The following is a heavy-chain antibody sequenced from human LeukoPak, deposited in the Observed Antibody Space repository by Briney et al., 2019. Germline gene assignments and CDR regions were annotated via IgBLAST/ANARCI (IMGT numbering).Heavy chain of an antibody. Sequence: SETLSLTCTVSGASLNNYHWNWIRQPAGKGLEWIGRFYISGSSNYNPSLKSRVTMSVDTSKNQVFLKLTSATAADTAVYYCARAAASKSGGADYYYALDVWGQGTTVSVS. CDR1: GASLNNYH. V-gene: IGHV4-4*07. J-gene: IGHJ6*02. CDR2: FYISGSS. CDR3: ARAAASKSGGADYYYALDV. D-gene: IGHD2-15*01.